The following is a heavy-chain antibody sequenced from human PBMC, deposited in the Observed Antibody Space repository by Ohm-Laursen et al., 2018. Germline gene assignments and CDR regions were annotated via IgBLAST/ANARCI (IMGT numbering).Heavy chain of an antibody. V-gene: IGHV3-9*01. Sequence: SLRLSCAASGFTFDDYAMHWVRQAPGKGLEWVSGISWNSGSIGYADSVKGRFTISRDNSKNTLYLQMNSLRAEDTALYYCVGGYITVFHYWGQGTLVTVSS. J-gene: IGHJ4*02. CDR1: GFTFDDYA. D-gene: IGHD5-12*01. CDR2: ISWNSGSI. CDR3: VGGYITVFHY.